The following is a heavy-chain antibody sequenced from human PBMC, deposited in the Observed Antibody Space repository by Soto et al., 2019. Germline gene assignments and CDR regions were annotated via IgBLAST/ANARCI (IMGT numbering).Heavy chain of an antibody. CDR1: GFTFSGSA. Sequence: GGSLRLSCAASGFTFSGSAMHWVRQASGKGLEWVGRIRSKANSYATAYAASVKGRFTISRDDSKNTAYLQMNSLKTEDTAVYYCTRHVDTAICCYYYYGMDVWGQGTTVTVSS. D-gene: IGHD5-18*01. CDR3: TRHVDTAICCYYYYGMDV. CDR2: IRSKANSYAT. V-gene: IGHV3-73*01. J-gene: IGHJ6*02.